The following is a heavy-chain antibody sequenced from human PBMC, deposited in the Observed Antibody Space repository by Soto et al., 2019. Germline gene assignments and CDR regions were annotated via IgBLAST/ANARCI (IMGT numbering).Heavy chain of an antibody. CDR1: GFSVSRNY. J-gene: IGHJ4*02. CDR3: ARKTDSGNSGYF. CDR2: IYSRGAT. D-gene: IGHD3-22*01. Sequence: EVHLVESGGGLLQPGGSLRLSCAVSGFSVSRNYMTWVRQFPGKGLECVAVIYSRGATSYADSVKGRFTISRDNSKNTLYLQMNGLRVEDTAVYNCARKTDSGNSGYFWGRGTLVTVSS. V-gene: IGHV3-53*01.